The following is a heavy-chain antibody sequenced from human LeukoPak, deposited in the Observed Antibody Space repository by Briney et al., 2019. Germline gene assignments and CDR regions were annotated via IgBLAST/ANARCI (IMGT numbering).Heavy chain of an antibody. CDR3: ARVPRADDSYYYYYYMDV. J-gene: IGHJ6*03. CDR1: GGSFSGYY. CDR2: INHSGNT. Sequence: PSETLSLTCAVYGGSFSGYYWSWIRQPPGKGLEWIGEINHSGNTNYNPSLKSRVTMSVDTSKNQFSLKLSSVTAADTAVYYCARVPRADDSYYYYYYMDVWGKGTTVTISS. D-gene: IGHD3-9*01. V-gene: IGHV4-34*01.